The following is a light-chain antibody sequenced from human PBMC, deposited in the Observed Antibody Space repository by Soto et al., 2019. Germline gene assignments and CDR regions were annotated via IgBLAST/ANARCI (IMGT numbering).Light chain of an antibody. J-gene: IGKJ2*01. CDR3: MQALQTPNT. Sequence: DIVMSQSPISLPVTPGEPASISCRSNQSLLHTNGYNYLDWYLQKPGQSPQLLIFLGSTRASGVPDRFSGSASGTDFSLKITRVEAEDVGLYYCMQALQTPNTFGQGTKLEIK. CDR2: LGS. V-gene: IGKV2-28*01. CDR1: QSLLHTNGYNY.